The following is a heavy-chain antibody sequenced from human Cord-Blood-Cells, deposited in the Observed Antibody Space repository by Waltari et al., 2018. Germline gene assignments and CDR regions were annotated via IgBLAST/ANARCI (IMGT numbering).Heavy chain of an antibody. CDR3: ARGLPSSGSYYYYYGMDV. J-gene: IGHJ6*02. D-gene: IGHD1-26*01. Sequence: QVQLQQWGAGLLTPSETLSLTCAVYGGSFSGYYWSWIRQPPGKGLEWIGEINHSGSTNYNPSLKSRVTISVDTSKNQFSLKLSSVTAADTAVYYCARGLPSSGSYYYYYGMDVWGQGTTVTVSS. V-gene: IGHV4-34*01. CDR1: GGSFSGYY. CDR2: INHSGST.